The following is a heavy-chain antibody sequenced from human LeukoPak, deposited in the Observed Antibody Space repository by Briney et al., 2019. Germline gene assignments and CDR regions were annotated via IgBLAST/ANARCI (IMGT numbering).Heavy chain of an antibody. CDR2: IYYSGST. Sequence: SETLSLACTVSGGSISSGGYYWSWICQHPGKGLEWIGYIYYSGSTYYNPSLKSRVTISVDTSKNQFSLKLSSVTAADTAVYYCARVSSPEYYFDYWGQGTLVTVSS. J-gene: IGHJ4*02. CDR3: ARVSSPEYYFDY. V-gene: IGHV4-31*03. CDR1: GGSISSGGYY. D-gene: IGHD6-6*01.